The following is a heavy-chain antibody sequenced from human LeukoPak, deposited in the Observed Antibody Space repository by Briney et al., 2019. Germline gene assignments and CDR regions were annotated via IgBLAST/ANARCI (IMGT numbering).Heavy chain of an antibody. V-gene: IGHV3-23*01. D-gene: IGHD4-17*01. CDR1: GFTFSSYA. CDR2: ISGSISST. J-gene: IGHJ3*02. Sequence: PGGSLRLSCAASGFTFSSYAMSWVRQAPGKGLEWVSTISGSISSTYYADSVKGRFTISRDNPKNMLFLQMNSLRAEDTAVYYCAKDVRGDYLHAFDIWGQGTVVTVSS. CDR3: AKDVRGDYLHAFDI.